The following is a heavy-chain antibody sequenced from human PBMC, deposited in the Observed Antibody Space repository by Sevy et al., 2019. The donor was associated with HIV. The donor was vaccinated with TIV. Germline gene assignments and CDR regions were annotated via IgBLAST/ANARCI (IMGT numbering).Heavy chain of an antibody. J-gene: IGHJ4*02. V-gene: IGHV5-51*01. CDR3: ARGSLASDGRNFDY. Sequence: GESLKISCKGSGYSFTTYWIGWVRQMPGKGPEWVGIIHPSDSDTRYSPSFQGQVTISVDKSITTAYLQRSSLQASDTAMYYCARGSLASDGRNFDYWGQGTQVTVSS. D-gene: IGHD6-13*01. CDR1: GYSFTTYW. CDR2: IHPSDSDT.